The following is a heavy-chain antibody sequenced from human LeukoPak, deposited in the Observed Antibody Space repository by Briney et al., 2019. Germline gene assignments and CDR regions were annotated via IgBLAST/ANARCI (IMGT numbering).Heavy chain of an antibody. CDR3: AKRLYGSGGYYQFDY. Sequence: GRSLRLSCAASGFTFSSYDMHWVRQAPGKGLEWVALISYDGSNYHYADSVKGRFTISRGNPKNTLHLQMNSLRAEDTAVYYCAKRLYGSGGYYQFDYWGQGTLVTVSS. V-gene: IGHV3-33*05. J-gene: IGHJ4*02. CDR1: GFTFSSYD. CDR2: ISYDGSNY. D-gene: IGHD3-10*01.